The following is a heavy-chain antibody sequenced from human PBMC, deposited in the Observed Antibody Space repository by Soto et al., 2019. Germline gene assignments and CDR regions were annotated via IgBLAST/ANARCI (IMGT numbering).Heavy chain of an antibody. Sequence: SETLSLTCTVSGGSISSGGYYWSWIRQHPGKGLEWIGYIYYSGSTYYNPSLKSRVTISVDTSKNQFSLKLSSVTAADTAVYYCARIGASYYDSSGSPWGQGTLVTVSS. J-gene: IGHJ5*02. CDR3: ARIGASYYDSSGSP. CDR2: IYYSGST. D-gene: IGHD3-22*01. V-gene: IGHV4-31*03. CDR1: GGSISSGGYY.